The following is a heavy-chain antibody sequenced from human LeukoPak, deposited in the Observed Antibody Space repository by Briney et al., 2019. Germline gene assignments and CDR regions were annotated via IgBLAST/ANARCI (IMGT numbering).Heavy chain of an antibody. Sequence: PSETLSLTCTVSGGSISSYYWSWIRQPPGKGLEWIGYIYYSGSTNYNPSLKSRVTISVDTSKNQFSLKLSSVTAADTAVYYCARVFTTEYDFWSGYYGERFDPWGQGTLVTVSS. CDR2: IYYSGST. CDR1: GGSISSYY. CDR3: ARVFTTEYDFWSGYYGERFDP. D-gene: IGHD3-3*01. J-gene: IGHJ5*02. V-gene: IGHV4-59*01.